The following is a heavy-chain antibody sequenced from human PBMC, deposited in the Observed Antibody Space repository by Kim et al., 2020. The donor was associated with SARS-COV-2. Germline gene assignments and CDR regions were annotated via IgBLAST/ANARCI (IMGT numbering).Heavy chain of an antibody. Sequence: SQTLSLTCAISGDSVSSKNAAWHWIRQSPSRGLEWLGRTYFRSKWNNDYAVSVRSRITINPDTSKNQFSLQLNSVTPEDTAVYYCARGDWPTNDAFDIWGEGTMVTVSS. D-gene: IGHD2-21*02. CDR1: GDSVSSKNAA. CDR3: ARGDWPTNDAFDI. V-gene: IGHV6-1*01. CDR2: TYFRSKWNN. J-gene: IGHJ3*02.